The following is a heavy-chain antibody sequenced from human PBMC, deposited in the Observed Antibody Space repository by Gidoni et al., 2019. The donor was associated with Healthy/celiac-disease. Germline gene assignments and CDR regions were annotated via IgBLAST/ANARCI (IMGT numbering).Heavy chain of an antibody. V-gene: IGHV4-39*01. Sequence: QLQLQLSVPGLVKPSETLSLTCTVSCGSISSCSYYWGWIRQPPGKGLEWCGSIYYSGSTYYNPSLKGRGTISVDTSKNQFSLKLSSVTAADTAVYYCARTYSSGWYVFPYYFDYWGQGTLVTVSS. CDR3: ARTYSSGWYVFPYYFDY. D-gene: IGHD6-19*01. CDR1: CGSISSCSYY. CDR2: IYYSGST. J-gene: IGHJ4*02.